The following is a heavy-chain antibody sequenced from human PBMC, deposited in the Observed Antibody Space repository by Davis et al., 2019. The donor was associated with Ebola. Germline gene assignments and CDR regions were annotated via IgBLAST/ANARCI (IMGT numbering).Heavy chain of an antibody. D-gene: IGHD3-3*01. Sequence: PGGSLRLSCAASGFAFSSYSMNWVRQAPGKGLEWVATISGGGGTTYYADSVKGRFTISRDNSKKTLYLQMNSLRAEDTAVYYCAKSGLSFGVVKYHYGMDVWGKGTTVTVSS. V-gene: IGHV3-23*01. J-gene: IGHJ6*04. CDR1: GFAFSSYS. CDR2: ISGGGGTT. CDR3: AKSGLSFGVVKYHYGMDV.